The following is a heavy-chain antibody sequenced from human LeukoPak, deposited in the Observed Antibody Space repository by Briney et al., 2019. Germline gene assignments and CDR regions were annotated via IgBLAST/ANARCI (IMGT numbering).Heavy chain of an antibody. CDR2: ISGSGGST. D-gene: IGHD3-16*01. J-gene: IGHJ4*02. CDR1: GFTFSSYS. V-gene: IGHV3-23*01. Sequence: GGSLRLSCAASGFTFSSYSMNWVRQAPGKGLEWVSSISGSGGSTYYADSVKGRFTISRDNSKNTLYLQMNSLRAEDTAVYYCAKDPFGGVSITFDYWGQGSLVTVSS. CDR3: AKDPFGGVSITFDY.